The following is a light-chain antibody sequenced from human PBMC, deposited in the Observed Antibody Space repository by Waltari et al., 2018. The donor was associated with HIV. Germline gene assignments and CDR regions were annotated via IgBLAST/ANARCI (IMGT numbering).Light chain of an antibody. CDR2: DVF. J-gene: IGLJ3*02. CDR1: SSDVGGYNF. Sequence: QSALTQPASVSGSPGQSITVSCTGTSSDVGGYNFVSWYQQHPGKAPKLIIFDVFKQPAGVSERFSGSRSGNTASLTVSGLQAEDEADYYCCSYAGSRTWVFGGGTALTVL. V-gene: IGLV2-23*02. CDR3: CSYAGSRTWV.